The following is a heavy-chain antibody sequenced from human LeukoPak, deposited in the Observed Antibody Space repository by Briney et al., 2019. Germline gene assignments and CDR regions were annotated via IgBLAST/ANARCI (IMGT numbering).Heavy chain of an antibody. CDR3: ARGGYCSSTSCYGSYDY. J-gene: IGHJ4*02. CDR2: ISGSGGST. Sequence: GMSLRLSCAASGFTFSSHAMSWVRQAPGKGLEWVSAISGSGGSTYYADSVKGRFTISRDNSKNTLYLQMNSLRAEDTAVYYCARGGYCSSTSCYGSYDYWGQGTLVTVSS. CDR1: GFTFSSHA. D-gene: IGHD2-2*01. V-gene: IGHV3-23*01.